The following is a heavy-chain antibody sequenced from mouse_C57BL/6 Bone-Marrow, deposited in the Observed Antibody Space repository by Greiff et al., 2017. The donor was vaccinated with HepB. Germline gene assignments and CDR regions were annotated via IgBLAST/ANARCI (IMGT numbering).Heavy chain of an antibody. J-gene: IGHJ2*01. CDR2: ISYSGST. Sequence: VQLKESGPGMVKPSQSLSLTCTVTGYSITSGYDWHWIRHFPGNKLEWMGYISYSGSTNYNPSLKSRISITHDTSKNHFFLKLNSVTTEDTATYYCARGAYYGSSVDLYFDYWGQGTTLTVSS. CDR1: GYSITSGYD. CDR3: ARGAYYGSSVDLYFDY. V-gene: IGHV3-1*01. D-gene: IGHD1-1*01.